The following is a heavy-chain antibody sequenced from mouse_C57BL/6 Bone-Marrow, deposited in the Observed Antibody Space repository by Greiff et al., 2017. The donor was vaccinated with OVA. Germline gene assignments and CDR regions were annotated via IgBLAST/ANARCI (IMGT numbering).Heavy chain of an antibody. Sequence: QVQLQQPGAELVKPGASVKLSCKTSGYTFTSYWMHWVKQRPGQGLEWIGMIHPNSGSTNYNEKFKSKATLTVYKSSSTAYMQLSSLTSEDSAVYYCARGGFYYSNYVGWYFDVWGTGTTVTVSS. CDR2: IHPNSGST. CDR1: GYTFTSYW. CDR3: ARGGFYYSNYVGWYFDV. V-gene: IGHV1-64*01. J-gene: IGHJ1*03. D-gene: IGHD2-5*01.